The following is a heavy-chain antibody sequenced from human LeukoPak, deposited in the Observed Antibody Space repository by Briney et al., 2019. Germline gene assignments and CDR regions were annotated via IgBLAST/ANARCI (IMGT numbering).Heavy chain of an antibody. Sequence: PSETLSLTCTVSGGSVSSDSYYWSWIRQPPEKGLEWIAYIYYSGSTNSNPSLQSRVTISLDTSKNQFSLKLSSVTAADTAVYYCARTIAAAGHNFDYWGQGTLVTVSS. CDR3: ARTIAAAGHNFDY. J-gene: IGHJ4*02. D-gene: IGHD6-13*01. CDR2: IYYSGST. V-gene: IGHV4-61*01. CDR1: GGSVSSDSYY.